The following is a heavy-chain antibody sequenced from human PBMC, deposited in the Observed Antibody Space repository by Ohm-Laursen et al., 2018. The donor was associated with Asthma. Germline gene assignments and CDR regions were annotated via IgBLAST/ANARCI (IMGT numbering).Heavy chain of an antibody. CDR3: ARIGPEWELPGREYSLHH. J-gene: IGHJ1*01. CDR1: GYTFSRYS. CDR2: ISTARTFI. D-gene: IGHD1-26*01. Sequence: GSLRLSCTASGYTFSRYSIHWVRQVPGKGLEWVASISTARTFIYYADSVRGRFTTSRDNAKNSVYLQMNSLRAEDTALYYCARIGPEWELPGREYSLHHWGQGTQVTVSS. V-gene: IGHV3-21*01.